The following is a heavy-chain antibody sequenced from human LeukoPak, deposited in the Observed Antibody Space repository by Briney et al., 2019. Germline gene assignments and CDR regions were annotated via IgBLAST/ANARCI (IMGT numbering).Heavy chain of an antibody. J-gene: IGHJ4*02. CDR1: GFTFRNCA. D-gene: IGHD3-10*01. Sequence: PGGSLRLSFAASGFTFRNCAMSWVRQAPGKGLEWVSGISGTGYNTYYADSVKGRFTISRDNSKNTLYLQMNSLGAEDTAVYYCAKHVSGSLFYFDYWGQRTLVTVSS. CDR3: AKHVSGSLFYFDY. V-gene: IGHV3-23*01. CDR2: ISGTGYNT.